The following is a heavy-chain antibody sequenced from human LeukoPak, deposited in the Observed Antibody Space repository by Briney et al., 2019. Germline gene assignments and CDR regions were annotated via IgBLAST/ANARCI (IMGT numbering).Heavy chain of an antibody. CDR2: MNPNSGNT. J-gene: IGHJ4*02. CDR3: ARGILGAGSDY. CDR1: GYTFTSYG. D-gene: IGHD6-19*01. V-gene: IGHV1-8*02. Sequence: GASVKVSCKASGYTFTSYGISWVRQAPGQGLEWMGWMNPNSGNTGYAQKFQGRVTMTRNTSISTAYMELSSLRSEDTAVYYCARGILGAGSDYWGQGSLVTVSS.